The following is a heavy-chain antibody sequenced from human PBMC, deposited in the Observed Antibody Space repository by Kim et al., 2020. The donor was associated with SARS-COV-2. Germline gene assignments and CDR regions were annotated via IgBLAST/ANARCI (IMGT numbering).Heavy chain of an antibody. CDR2: IIPIFGTA. V-gene: IGHV1-69*13. D-gene: IGHD3-22*01. CDR1: GGTFSSYA. CDR3: ARLYYYDSKNWYFDL. J-gene: IGHJ2*01. Sequence: SVKVSCEASGGTFSSYAISWVRQAPGQGLEWMGGIIPIFGTANYAQKFQGRVTITADESTSTAYMELSSLRSEDTAVYYCARLYYYDSKNWYFDLWGRGTLVTVSS.